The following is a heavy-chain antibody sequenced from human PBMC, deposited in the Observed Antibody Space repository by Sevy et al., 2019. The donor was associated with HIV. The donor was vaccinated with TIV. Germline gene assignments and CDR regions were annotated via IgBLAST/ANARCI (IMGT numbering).Heavy chain of an antibody. CDR1: GYTLTELS. CDR2: FDPEDDET. D-gene: IGHD3-22*01. J-gene: IGHJ4*02. Sequence: ASLKVSCKVSGYTLTELSMHWVRQAPGKGLEWMGTFDPEDDETIYAQKFQGRVTMTEDTSTDTAYMELSSLRSEDTAVYYCATTKDYYDSSGYPFDYWGQGTLVTVSS. V-gene: IGHV1-24*01. CDR3: ATTKDYYDSSGYPFDY.